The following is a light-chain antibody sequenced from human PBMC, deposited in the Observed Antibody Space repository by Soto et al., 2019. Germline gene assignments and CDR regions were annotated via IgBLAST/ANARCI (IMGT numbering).Light chain of an antibody. V-gene: IGKV3-20*01. CDR3: QQYDSSPPYT. Sequence: EVVLTQSPGTLSLSQGERATLSCRASQNVINKYLAWYQQKPGQAPRLLIFGSSDRATGIPDRFSGSGSGTDFTLTISRLVPEDFAVYYCQQYDSSPPYTFGQGTKLEI. J-gene: IGKJ2*01. CDR1: QNVINKY. CDR2: GSS.